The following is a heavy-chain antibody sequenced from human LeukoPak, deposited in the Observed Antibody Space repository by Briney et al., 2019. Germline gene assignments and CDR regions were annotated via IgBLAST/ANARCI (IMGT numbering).Heavy chain of an antibody. D-gene: IGHD1-14*01. J-gene: IGHJ4*02. Sequence: GGSLRLSCAASGFTFSNYAMHWVRQAPGEGLEWVAVIWYDGSNKYYADSVKGRFTISRDNSKNTLFLQMNGLRAEDTAVYYCARDRGTTYALDYWGQGTLVTVSS. CDR3: ARDRGTTYALDY. V-gene: IGHV3-33*01. CDR1: GFTFSNYA. CDR2: IWYDGSNK.